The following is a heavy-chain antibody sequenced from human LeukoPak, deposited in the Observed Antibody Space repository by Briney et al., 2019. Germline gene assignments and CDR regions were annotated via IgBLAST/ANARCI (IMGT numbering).Heavy chain of an antibody. CDR1: GFTFSYYD. V-gene: IGHV3-48*03. D-gene: IGHD3-3*01. J-gene: IGHJ4*02. Sequence: PGGSLRLSCTASGFTFSYYDMNWVRQAPGKRLEWVSYISSSGSTIYYADSVKGRFTISRYNAKNSLYLQMNSLRVEDTAVYYCAREVRLMTIFGVLDNWGQGTLVTVSS. CDR2: ISSSGSTI. CDR3: AREVRLMTIFGVLDN.